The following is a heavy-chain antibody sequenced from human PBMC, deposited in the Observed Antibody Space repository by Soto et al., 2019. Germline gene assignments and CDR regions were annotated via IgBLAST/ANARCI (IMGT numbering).Heavy chain of an antibody. CDR1: GYSFTSYW. Sequence: GASLKISCKGSGYSFTSYWISWVRQMHGKGLEWMGRIDPSDSYTNYSPSFQGHVTISADKSISTAYLQWSSLKASDTAMYYCARLRMSDYYYYYYGMDVWGQGTTVTVSS. V-gene: IGHV5-10-1*01. CDR2: IDPSDSYT. D-gene: IGHD4-17*01. J-gene: IGHJ6*02. CDR3: ARLRMSDYYYYYYGMDV.